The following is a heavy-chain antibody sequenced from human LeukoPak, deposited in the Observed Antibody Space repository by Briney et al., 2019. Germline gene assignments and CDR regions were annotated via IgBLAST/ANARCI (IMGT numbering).Heavy chain of an antibody. V-gene: IGHV3-21*01. CDR1: GFTFSTYT. CDR2: ISSSRNV. J-gene: IGHJ4*02. CDR3: AKSIDY. Sequence: NTGGSLRLSCAASGFTFSTYTMNWVRQAPGKGLEWVSSISSSRNVYYADSMKGRFTISRDNAKNSLYLQMNSLRAEDTAVYYCAKSIDYWGQGTLVTVSS.